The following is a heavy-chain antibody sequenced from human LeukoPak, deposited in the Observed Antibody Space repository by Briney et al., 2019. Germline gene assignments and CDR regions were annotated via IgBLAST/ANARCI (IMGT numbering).Heavy chain of an antibody. J-gene: IGHJ3*02. CDR3: ARGRESITMIVVVTDGAFDI. CDR1: GYTFTSYG. Sequence: ASVKVSCKASGYTFTSYGISWVRQAPGQGLEWMGWISAYNGNTNYAQKLQGRVTMTTDTSTSTAYMELRSLRSDDTAVYYCARGRESITMIVVVTDGAFDIWGQGTMVTVSS. D-gene: IGHD3-22*01. V-gene: IGHV1-18*01. CDR2: ISAYNGNT.